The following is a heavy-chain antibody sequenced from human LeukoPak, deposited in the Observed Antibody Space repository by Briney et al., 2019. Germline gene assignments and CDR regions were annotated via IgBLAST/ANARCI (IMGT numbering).Heavy chain of an antibody. CDR2: ISGSGDST. D-gene: IGHD6-19*01. V-gene: IGHV3-23*01. Sequence: GGSLRLSCAASGFTFSNYAMRWVRQALGKGLEWVSGISGSGDSTYYADSVKGRFTISRDNSKNTLYLQMNSLRSEDTAVYYCARRSSIAVAGAFDYWGQGTLVTVSS. CDR3: ARRSSIAVAGAFDY. CDR1: GFTFSNYA. J-gene: IGHJ4*02.